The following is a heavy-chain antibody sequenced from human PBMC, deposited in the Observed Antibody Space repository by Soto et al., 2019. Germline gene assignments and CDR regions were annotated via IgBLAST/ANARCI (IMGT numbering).Heavy chain of an antibody. V-gene: IGHV1-3*01. Sequence: QVQLVQSGAEVKKPGASVKVSCKASGYTFTSYAMHWVRQAPGQRLEWMGWINAGNGNTKYSQKFQGRVTITRDTSASTAYMELSSLRSEDTALYYCASGIAAAGAYYFDYWGQGTLVTVSS. D-gene: IGHD6-13*01. CDR1: GYTFTSYA. CDR3: ASGIAAAGAYYFDY. J-gene: IGHJ4*02. CDR2: INAGNGNT.